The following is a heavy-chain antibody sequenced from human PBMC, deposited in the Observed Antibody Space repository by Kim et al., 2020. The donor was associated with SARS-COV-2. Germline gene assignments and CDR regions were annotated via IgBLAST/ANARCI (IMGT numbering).Heavy chain of an antibody. D-gene: IGHD5-18*01. CDR1: GYTFTSYA. J-gene: IGHJ4*02. CDR2: INTNTGNP. CDR3: ARDLDSFGYLGVDY. Sequence: ASVKVSCKASGYTFTSYAMNWVRQAPGQGLEWMGWINTNTGNPTYAQGFTGRFVFSLDTSVSTAYLQISSLKAEDTAVYYCARDLDSFGYLGVDYWGQGTLVTVSS. V-gene: IGHV7-4-1*02.